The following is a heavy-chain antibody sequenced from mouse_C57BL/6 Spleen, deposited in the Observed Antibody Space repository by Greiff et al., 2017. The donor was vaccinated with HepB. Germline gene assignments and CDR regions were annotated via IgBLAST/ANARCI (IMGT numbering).Heavy chain of an antibody. D-gene: IGHD1-1*01. J-gene: IGHJ2*01. CDR3: ARGITTVAHYYFDY. Sequence: QVQLQQSGPELVKPGASVKISCKASGYAFSSSWMNWVKQRPGKGLEWIGRIYPGDGDTNYNGKFKGKATLTADKSSSTAYMQLSSLTSEDSAVYFCARGITTVAHYYFDYWGQGTTLTVSS. CDR2: IYPGDGDT. CDR1: GYAFSSSW. V-gene: IGHV1-82*01.